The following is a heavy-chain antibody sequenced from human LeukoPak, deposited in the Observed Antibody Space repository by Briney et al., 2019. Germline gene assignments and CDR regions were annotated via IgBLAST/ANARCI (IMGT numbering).Heavy chain of an antibody. D-gene: IGHD5-18*01. Sequence: PGGSLRLSCAASGFTFRSYAMHWARQAPGKGPEWVAFTSKDEKNKFYADSVKGRFTVSRDNSKNTLYLQMNSLRVDDTAMYYCARAFSYGPEPFDYWGQGSLVTVSS. CDR3: ARAFSYGPEPFDY. V-gene: IGHV3-30*03. J-gene: IGHJ4*02. CDR2: TSKDEKNK. CDR1: GFTFRSYA.